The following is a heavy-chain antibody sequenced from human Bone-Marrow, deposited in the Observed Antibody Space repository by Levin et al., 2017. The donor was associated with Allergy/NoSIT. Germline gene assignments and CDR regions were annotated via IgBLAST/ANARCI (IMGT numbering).Heavy chain of an antibody. J-gene: IGHJ4*02. CDR3: SRDYFGSGSR. Sequence: SETLSLTCTVSGGSISGSSFFWSWIRQSAGKGLEWIGRIYTSGTTNFNPSLKSRVNISIDTSKNLFSLDLTSVTAADTAVYYCSRDYFGSGSRWGQGSLVTVSS. D-gene: IGHD3-10*01. V-gene: IGHV4-61*02. CDR1: GGSISGSSFF. CDR2: IYTSGTT.